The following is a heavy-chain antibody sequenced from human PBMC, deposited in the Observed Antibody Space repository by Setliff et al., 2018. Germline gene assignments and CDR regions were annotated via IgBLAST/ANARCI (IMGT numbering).Heavy chain of an antibody. CDR1: GDSISSGSYH. D-gene: IGHD1-1*01. J-gene: IGHJ5*02. CDR3: ARTTGSTHNWLDP. Sequence: TLSLTCTVSGDSISSGSYHWSWIRKPAGKGLEWIGRIHPSGSTNYNPSLKSRVTISVDTSKNQFSLKVSSVTAADTAVYYCARTTGSTHNWLDPWGSGTLVTVSS. V-gene: IGHV4-61*02. CDR2: IHPSGST.